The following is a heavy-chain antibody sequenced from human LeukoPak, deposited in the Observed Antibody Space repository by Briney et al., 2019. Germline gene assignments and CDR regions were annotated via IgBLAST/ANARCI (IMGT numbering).Heavy chain of an antibody. CDR3: ARGGARIGPMPVFDP. CDR1: GYTFTSYG. J-gene: IGHJ5*02. CDR2: ISAYNGNT. D-gene: IGHD3-22*01. V-gene: IGHV1-18*01. Sequence: ASVKVSCKASGYTFTSYGISWVRQAPGQGLEWMGWISAYNGNTNYAQKRQGRVTMTTDTSTSTAYMELRSVRSDDTAVYYCARGGARIGPMPVFDPWGQGTLVTVSS.